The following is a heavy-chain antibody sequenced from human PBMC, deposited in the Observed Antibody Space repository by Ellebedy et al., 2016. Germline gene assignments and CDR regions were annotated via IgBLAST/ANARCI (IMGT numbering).Heavy chain of an antibody. CDR3: AKESPRIKYFDF. Sequence: ASVKVSXKASGFTLTSYYFHWVRQAPGQGLEWMGIIIPSSGMTSYAQKLQGRVTMTTDTSTSTVYMELSSLRSEDTAIYYCAKESPRIKYFDFWGQGTLVTVSS. V-gene: IGHV1-46*04. J-gene: IGHJ4*02. D-gene: IGHD1-14*01. CDR2: IIPSSGMT. CDR1: GFTLTSYY.